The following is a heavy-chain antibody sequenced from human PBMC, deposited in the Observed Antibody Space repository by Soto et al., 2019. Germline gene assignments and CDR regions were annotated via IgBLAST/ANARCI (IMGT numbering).Heavy chain of an antibody. Sequence: GGSLRLSCAASGFTFSSYSMNWVRQAPGKGLEWVSYISSSSSTIYYADSVKGRFTISRDNAKNSLYLQMNSLRAEDTAVYYCARDPPAAQPEYYFDYWGQGTLVTVSS. CDR3: ARDPPAAQPEYYFDY. CDR2: ISSSSSTI. J-gene: IGHJ4*02. V-gene: IGHV3-48*01. D-gene: IGHD2-2*01. CDR1: GFTFSSYS.